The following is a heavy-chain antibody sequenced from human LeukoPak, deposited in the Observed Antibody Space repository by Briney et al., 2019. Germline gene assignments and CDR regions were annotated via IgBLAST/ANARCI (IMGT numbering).Heavy chain of an antibody. CDR2: IWYDGSNK. V-gene: IGHV3-33*08. J-gene: IGHJ4*02. CDR3: ARDGGFRSSVWLDY. CDR1: GLTFSNYW. Sequence: GGSLRLSCAASGLTFSNYWMDWVRQAPGKGLEWVAVIWYDGSNKYYADSVKGRFTISRDNSKNTLYLQMNSLRAEDTAVYYCARDGGFRSSVWLDYWGQGTLVTVSS. D-gene: IGHD6-6*01.